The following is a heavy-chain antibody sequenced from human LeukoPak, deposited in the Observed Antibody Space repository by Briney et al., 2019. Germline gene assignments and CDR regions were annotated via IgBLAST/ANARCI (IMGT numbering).Heavy chain of an antibody. J-gene: IGHJ5*02. CDR2: IYDSGST. V-gene: IGHV4-39*01. CDR1: GGSIRSSYYY. Sequence: PSETLSLTCTVSGGSIRSSYYYWGWIRQPPGTGLEWIGSIYDSGSTYYNPSLKSRVTISVVTSKNQFSLKLNSVTAADTAVYYCASHYGPWGQGTLVTVSS. D-gene: IGHD3-10*01. CDR3: ASHYGP.